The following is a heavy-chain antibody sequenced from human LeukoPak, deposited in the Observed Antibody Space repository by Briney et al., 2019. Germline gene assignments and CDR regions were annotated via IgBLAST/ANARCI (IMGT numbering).Heavy chain of an antibody. D-gene: IGHD6-13*01. CDR1: GFTFSSYS. CDR3: ARRGSSSWSYYYYYYYMDV. CDR2: ISSSSSYI. V-gene: IGHV3-21*01. J-gene: IGHJ6*03. Sequence: GGSLRLSCAASGFTFSSYSMNWVRQAPGKGLEWVSSISSSSSYIYYADSVKGRFTISRDNAKNSLYLQMNSLRAEDTAVYYYARRGSSSWSYYYYYYYMDVWGKGTTVTISS.